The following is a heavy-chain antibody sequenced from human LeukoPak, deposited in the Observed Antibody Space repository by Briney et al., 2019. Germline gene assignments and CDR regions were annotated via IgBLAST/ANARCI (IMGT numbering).Heavy chain of an antibody. Sequence: SETLSLTCTVSGGSISSYYWSWIRQPPGKGLECIGYIYYSGSTNYNPSPKSRVTISVDTSKNQFSLKLSSVTAADTAVYYCARGACSSTSCYADYWGQGTLVTVSS. CDR3: ARGACSSTSCYADY. D-gene: IGHD2-2*01. CDR1: GGSISSYY. CDR2: IYYSGST. J-gene: IGHJ4*02. V-gene: IGHV4-59*01.